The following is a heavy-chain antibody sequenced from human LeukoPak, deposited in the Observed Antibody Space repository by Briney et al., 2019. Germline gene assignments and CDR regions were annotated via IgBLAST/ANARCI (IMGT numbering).Heavy chain of an antibody. V-gene: IGHV4-39*01. J-gene: IGHJ4*02. CDR1: GGSISSSSYY. D-gene: IGHD5-18*01. CDR3: ARHYNTAMVTTYFDY. Sequence: KPSETLSLTCTVSGGSISSSSYYWGWIRQPPGKGLEWIGSIYYSGSTYYNPSHKSRVTISVDTSKNQFSLKLSSVTAADTAVYYCARHYNTAMVTTYFDYWGQGTLVTVSS. CDR2: IYYSGST.